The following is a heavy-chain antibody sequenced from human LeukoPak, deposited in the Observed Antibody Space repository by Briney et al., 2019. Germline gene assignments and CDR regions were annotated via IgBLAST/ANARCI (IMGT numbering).Heavy chain of an antibody. V-gene: IGHV3-66*01. CDR1: GFTVSSNY. CDR2: IYSGGST. D-gene: IGHD3-3*01. CDR3: ARILDSADDY. J-gene: IGHJ4*02. Sequence: PWGSLRLSCAASGFTVSSNYMSWVRQAPGKGLEWVLIIYSGGSTYYPDSVKGRFTISRDNSKNTLFLQMNSLRAEDTAVYYCARILDSADDYWGQGTLVTVSS.